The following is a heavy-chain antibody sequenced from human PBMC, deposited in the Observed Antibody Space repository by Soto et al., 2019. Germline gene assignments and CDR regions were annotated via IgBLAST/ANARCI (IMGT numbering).Heavy chain of an antibody. CDR2: INPSGGST. Sequence: GASVKVSCKASGYTFTSYYRHWVRQAPGQGLEWMGIINPSGGSTSYAQKFQGRVTMTRATSTSTVYMELSSLRSEDTAVYYCARGAYYYDSSGYLQELDYWGQGTLVTVSS. CDR3: ARGAYYYDSSGYLQELDY. D-gene: IGHD3-22*01. CDR1: GYTFTSYY. J-gene: IGHJ4*02. V-gene: IGHV1-46*01.